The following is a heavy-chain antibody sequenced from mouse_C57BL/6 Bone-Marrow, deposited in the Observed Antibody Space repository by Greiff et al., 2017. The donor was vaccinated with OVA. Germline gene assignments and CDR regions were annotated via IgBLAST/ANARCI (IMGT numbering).Heavy chain of an antibody. J-gene: IGHJ4*01. CDR2: ISDGGSYT. Sequence: EVQLVESGGGLVKPGGSLKLSCAASGFTFSSYAMSWVRQTPEKRLEWVATISDGGSYTYYPDNVKGRFTISRDNAKNNLYLQMSHLKSEDTAMYYCARNHYGYPYYAMDYWGQGTSVTDSS. CDR1: GFTFSSYA. CDR3: ARNHYGYPYYAMDY. V-gene: IGHV5-4*01. D-gene: IGHD2-2*01.